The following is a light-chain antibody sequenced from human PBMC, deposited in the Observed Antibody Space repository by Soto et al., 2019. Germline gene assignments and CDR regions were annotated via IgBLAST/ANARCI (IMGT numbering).Light chain of an antibody. CDR1: SSNIGSNT. CDR2: SNN. Sequence: QSVLTQPPSASGTPGQRVTISCSGSSSNIGSNTVNLYQQLPGTAPKLLIYSNNKRPSGVPDRFSGSKSGTTASLAISGLQGEDEADYYCAAWDDSLNGVVFGGGTKLTVL. V-gene: IGLV1-44*01. J-gene: IGLJ2*01. CDR3: AAWDDSLNGVV.